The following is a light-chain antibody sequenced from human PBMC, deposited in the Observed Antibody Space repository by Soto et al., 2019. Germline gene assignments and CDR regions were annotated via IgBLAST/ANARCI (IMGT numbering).Light chain of an antibody. CDR1: SIGSQI. CDR2: FDR. V-gene: IGLV3-21*04. J-gene: IGLJ2*01. CDR3: QVWDTDGDXVV. Sequence: SYELTQPPSVSVAPGKTARITCGGNSIGSQIVHWYQQRPGQAPVLVIYFDRDRPSGIPERFSGSKSGNTATLTISRVEAGDEADYHCQVWDTDGDXVVXGXGTKLXXL.